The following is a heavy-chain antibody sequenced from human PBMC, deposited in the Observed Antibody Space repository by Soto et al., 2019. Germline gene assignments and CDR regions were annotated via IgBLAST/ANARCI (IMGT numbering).Heavy chain of an antibody. Sequence: PSQTLSLTRVLPGASVSSNSACWNWIRQSPSRGLQWLGRIYYRSKWFHDYAASVESRMAINPDTSRNQFSLQLNYVTPEDTAVYYCARVHCSSGTCLDGLDFWGQGTTVTVSS. CDR2: IYYRSKWFH. CDR3: ARVHCSSGTCLDGLDF. D-gene: IGHD2-15*01. CDR1: GASVSSNSAC. V-gene: IGHV6-1*01. J-gene: IGHJ6*02.